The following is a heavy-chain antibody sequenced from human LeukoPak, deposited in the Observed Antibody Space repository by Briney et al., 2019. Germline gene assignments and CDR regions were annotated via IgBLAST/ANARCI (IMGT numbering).Heavy chain of an antibody. D-gene: IGHD1/OR15-1a*01. CDR1: GDSISSSSYY. V-gene: IGHV4-39*01. J-gene: IGHJ5*02. CDR3: ASGGEQLWPYVPFSS. Sequence: SETLSLTCTVSGDSISSSSYYCGWIRQPPGKGLEWIGTFYYGGSTYHNPSLKSRVTISVDTSKNQFSLRLSSVTAADAALYYCASGGEQLWPYVPFSSWGQGTLVTVSS. CDR2: FYYGGST.